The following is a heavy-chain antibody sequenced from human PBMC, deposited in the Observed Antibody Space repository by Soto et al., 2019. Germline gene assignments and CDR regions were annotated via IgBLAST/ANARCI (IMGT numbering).Heavy chain of an antibody. CDR1: GGTFSSYA. J-gene: IGHJ4*02. CDR3: ARDAGDYNDSSGYLG. Sequence: SVKVSCKASGGTFSSYAISWVRQTPGQGLEWMGGIIPIFGTANYAQKFQGRVTITADESTSTAYMELSSLRSEDTAVYYCARDAGDYNDSSGYLGWGQGTLVTVSS. D-gene: IGHD3-22*01. CDR2: IIPIFGTA. V-gene: IGHV1-69*13.